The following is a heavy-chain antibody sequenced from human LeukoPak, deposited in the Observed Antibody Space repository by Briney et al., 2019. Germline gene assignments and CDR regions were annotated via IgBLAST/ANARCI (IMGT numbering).Heavy chain of an antibody. J-gene: IGHJ4*02. CDR2: ISSSSSTI. V-gene: IGHV3-48*01. CDR3: ARAGYDYVWGSYGDRGGLGYFDY. Sequence: GGSLRLSCAASGFTFSSYSMNWVRQAPGKGLEWVSYISSSSSTIYYADSVKGRFTISRDNAKNPLYLQMNSLRAEDTAVYFCARAGYDYVWGSYGDRGGLGYFDYWGQGTLVTVSS. D-gene: IGHD3-16*01. CDR1: GFTFSSYS.